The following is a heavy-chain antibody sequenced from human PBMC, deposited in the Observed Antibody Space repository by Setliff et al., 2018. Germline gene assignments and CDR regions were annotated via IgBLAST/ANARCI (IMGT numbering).Heavy chain of an antibody. D-gene: IGHD5-18*01. J-gene: IGHJ6*03. CDR2: INHSGST. CDR1: GGSFSGYY. Sequence: LSLTCAVYGGSFSGYYWSWICQPPGKGLEWIGEINHSGSTNYNPSLKSRVTISVDTSKNQFSLKLSSVAAADTAVYYCARGGYSYGHHHYYYMDVWGKGTTVTVSS. V-gene: IGHV4-34*01. CDR3: ARGGYSYGHHHYYYMDV.